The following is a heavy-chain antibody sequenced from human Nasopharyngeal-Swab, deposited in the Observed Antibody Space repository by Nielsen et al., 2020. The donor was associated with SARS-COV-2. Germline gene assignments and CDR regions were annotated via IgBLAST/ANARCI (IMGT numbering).Heavy chain of an antibody. CDR3: ARDKVGIAAAGPPNWFDP. CDR1: GFTFSSYS. V-gene: IGHV3-21*01. J-gene: IGHJ5*02. D-gene: IGHD6-13*01. CDR2: ISSSSSYI. Sequence: GESLKISCAASGFTFSSYSMNWVRQAPGKGLEWVSSISSSSSYIYYADSVKGRFTISRDNAKNSLYLQMNSLGAEDTAVYYCARDKVGIAAAGPPNWFDPWGQGTLVTVSS.